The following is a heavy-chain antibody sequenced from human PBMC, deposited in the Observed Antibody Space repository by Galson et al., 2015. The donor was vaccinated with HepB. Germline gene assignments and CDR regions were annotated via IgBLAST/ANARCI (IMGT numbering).Heavy chain of an antibody. CDR2: ISYDGSNK. CDR1: GFTFSSYA. CDR3: ASPNDFWSGYFDY. D-gene: IGHD3-3*01. V-gene: IGHV3-30-3*01. J-gene: IGHJ4*02. Sequence: SLRLSCAASGFTFSSYAMHWVRQAPGKGLEWVAVISYDGSNKYYADSVKGRFTISRDNSKNTLYLQMNNLRAEDTAVYYCASPNDFWSGYFDYWGQGTLVTVSS.